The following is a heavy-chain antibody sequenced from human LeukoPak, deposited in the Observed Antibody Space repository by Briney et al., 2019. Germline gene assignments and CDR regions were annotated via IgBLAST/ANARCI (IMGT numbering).Heavy chain of an antibody. CDR3: ARDKDPDIVVVRGGDWFDP. J-gene: IGHJ5*02. Sequence: GASVKVSCKASGYTFTGCYMHWVRQAPGQGLEWMGWINPNSGGTNYAQKFQGRVTMTRDTSISTAYMELSRLRSDDTAVYYCARDKDPDIVVVRGGDWFDPWGQGTLVTVSS. CDR2: INPNSGGT. CDR1: GYTFTGCY. V-gene: IGHV1-2*02. D-gene: IGHD2-2*01.